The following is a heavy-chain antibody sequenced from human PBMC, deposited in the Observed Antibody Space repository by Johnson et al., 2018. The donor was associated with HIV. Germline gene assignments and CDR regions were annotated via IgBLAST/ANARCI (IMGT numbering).Heavy chain of an antibody. V-gene: IGHV3-30*18. CDR2: ISFAGVKK. Sequence: QVQLVESGGGVVQPGRSLRLSCEASGFTFSSYGMAWVRQAPGKGLEWVTVISFAGVKKYYADSVKGRFTISRDNSKNTLYLQMNSLRAEDTAVYYCAKGQYCSSTSCYAGYAFDIWGQGTMVTVSS. J-gene: IGHJ3*02. CDR1: GFTFSSYG. CDR3: AKGQYCSSTSCYAGYAFDI. D-gene: IGHD2-2*01.